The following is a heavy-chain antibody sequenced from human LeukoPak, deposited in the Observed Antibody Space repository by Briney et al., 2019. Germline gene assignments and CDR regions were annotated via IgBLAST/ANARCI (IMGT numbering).Heavy chain of an antibody. J-gene: IGHJ4*02. Sequence: PGGSLRLSCAASGFTFSNYAMNWVRQAPGKGLEWVSTIGSSGGSTYYADSVKGRFTISRDNSKNTLYLQMNSLRAEDTAVYYYAKVFRDGYNYPFDYWGQGTLATVSS. V-gene: IGHV3-23*01. D-gene: IGHD5-24*01. CDR2: IGSSGGST. CDR3: AKVFRDGYNYPFDY. CDR1: GFTFSNYA.